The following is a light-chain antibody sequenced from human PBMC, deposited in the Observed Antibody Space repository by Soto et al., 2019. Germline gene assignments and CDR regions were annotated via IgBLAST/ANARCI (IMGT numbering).Light chain of an antibody. J-gene: IGLJ2*01. CDR1: NIRSKS. CDR2: YDR. CDR3: QVWDTSSDHVV. V-gene: IGLV3-21*04. Sequence: SYELTQPPSVSVAPGETASVTCGGNNIRSKSVHWYQQKPGQAPVLVIYYDRERPSGIPERFSGSNSGNTATLTISRVEAGDEPDYYCQVWDTSSDHVVFGGGTKLTVL.